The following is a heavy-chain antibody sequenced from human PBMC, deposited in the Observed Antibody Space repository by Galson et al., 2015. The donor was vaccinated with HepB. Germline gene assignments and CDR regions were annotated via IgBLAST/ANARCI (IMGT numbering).Heavy chain of an antibody. D-gene: IGHD4-17*01. J-gene: IGHJ4*02. CDR2: IYHSGST. CDR3: ARARAPYGDYPQLSNYFDY. Sequence: ETLSLTCAVSGGPISSSNWWSWVRQPPGKGLEWIGEIYHSGSTNYNPSLKSRVTISVDKSKNQFSLKLSSVTAADTAVYYCARARAPYGDYPQLSNYFDYWGQGTLVTVSS. CDR1: GGPISSSNW. V-gene: IGHV4-4*02.